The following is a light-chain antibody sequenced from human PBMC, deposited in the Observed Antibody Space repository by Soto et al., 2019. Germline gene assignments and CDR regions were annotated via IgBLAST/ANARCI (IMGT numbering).Light chain of an antibody. CDR3: QQYNNWPPALT. J-gene: IGKJ4*01. V-gene: IGKV3-15*01. CDR1: QSVSSN. CDR2: GAS. Sequence: EIVMTQSPVTLSVSPGERATLSCRASQSVSSNLAWYQQKPGQAPRLRIFGASTRATGIPARFSGSGSGTEFTLTISSLQSEDFAVYYWQQYNNWPPALTVGGGTRVEIK.